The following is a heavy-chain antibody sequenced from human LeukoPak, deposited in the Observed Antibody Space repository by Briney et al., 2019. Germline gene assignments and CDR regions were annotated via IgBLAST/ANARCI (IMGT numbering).Heavy chain of an antibody. CDR3: ASELCTNGLCSDVQY. CDR1: GFTFSNYG. D-gene: IGHD2-8*01. CDR2: ISKDGSTK. V-gene: IGHV3-30*03. J-gene: IGHJ4*02. Sequence: GRSLRLSCAASGFTFSNYGIIWVRQAPGRGLEWVAVISKDGSTKYYADSVQGRFTVSRDNSKNMLDLQLNSLSTEDTAVYYCASELCTNGLCSDVQYWGQGTLVTVSS.